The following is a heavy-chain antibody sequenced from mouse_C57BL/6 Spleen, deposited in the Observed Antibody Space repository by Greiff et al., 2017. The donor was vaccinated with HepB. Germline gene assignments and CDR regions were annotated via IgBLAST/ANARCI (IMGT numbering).Heavy chain of an antibody. CDR1: GYTFTSYW. Sequence: QVQLKQPGAELVKPGASVKLSCKASGYTFTSYWMQWVKQRPGQGLEWIGEIDPSDSYTNYNQKFKGKATLTVDTSSSTAYMQLSSLTSEDSAVYYCARSPYYYPGSEEDYWGQGTTLTVSS. V-gene: IGHV1-50*01. D-gene: IGHD1-1*01. CDR2: IDPSDSYT. J-gene: IGHJ2*01. CDR3: ARSPYYYPGSEEDY.